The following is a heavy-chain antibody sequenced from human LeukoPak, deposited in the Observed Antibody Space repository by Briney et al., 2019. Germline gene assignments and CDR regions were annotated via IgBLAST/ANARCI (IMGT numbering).Heavy chain of an antibody. V-gene: IGHV3-30*04. CDR1: GFTFSSYA. J-gene: IGHJ4*02. CDR2: ISYDGSNK. CDR3: ARDADSSSWYRGYFDY. D-gene: IGHD6-13*01. Sequence: GGSLRLSCAASGFTFSSYAMHWVRQAPGGVLEWVAVISYDGSNKYYADSVKGRFTISRDNSKNTLYLQMNSLRAEDTAVYYCARDADSSSWYRGYFDYCGQGTLVTVSS.